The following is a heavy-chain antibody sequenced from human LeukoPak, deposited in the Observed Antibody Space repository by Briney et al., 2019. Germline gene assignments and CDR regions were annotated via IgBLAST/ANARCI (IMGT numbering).Heavy chain of an antibody. D-gene: IGHD3-3*01. V-gene: IGHV3-23*01. CDR3: ALLSFFGGTFDY. CDR2: ISGSGGST. Sequence: GGSLRLSCAASGFTFSSYAMGWVRQAPGKGLEWVSAISGSGGSTYYADSVKGRFTISRDNSKNTLYLQMNSLRAEDTAVYYCALLSFFGGTFDYWGQGTLVTVSS. J-gene: IGHJ4*02. CDR1: GFTFSSYA.